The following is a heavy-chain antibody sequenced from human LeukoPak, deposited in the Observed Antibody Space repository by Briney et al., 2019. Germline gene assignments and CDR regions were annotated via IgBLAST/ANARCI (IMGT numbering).Heavy chain of an antibody. J-gene: IGHJ4*02. V-gene: IGHV3-7*01. CDR3: ARVPSYSSGWIFDY. CDR2: IKQDGSEK. CDR1: GFAFSSYW. Sequence: QPGGSLRLSCAASGFAFSSYWMSWVRQAPGKGLEWVANIKQDGSEKYYVDSVKGRFTISRDNAKNSLYLRMNSLRAEDTAVYYCARVPSYSSGWIFDYWGQGILVTVSS. D-gene: IGHD6-19*01.